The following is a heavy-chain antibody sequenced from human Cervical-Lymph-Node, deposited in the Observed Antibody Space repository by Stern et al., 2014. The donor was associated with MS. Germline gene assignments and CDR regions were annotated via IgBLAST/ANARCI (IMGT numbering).Heavy chain of an antibody. Sequence: QVQLVQSGTEVKKPGASVKVSCKASGDTFGTYGVNWVRQAPGQRLEWLGWISGYKGNNNYAQRLQGRVTLTTDTSTTTAYMELRSLRSDDTAVYYCAIMGTNGIDVWGQGTTVTVSS. J-gene: IGHJ6*02. D-gene: IGHD5-18*01. CDR2: ISGYKGNN. V-gene: IGHV1-18*01. CDR1: GDTFGTYG. CDR3: AIMGTNGIDV.